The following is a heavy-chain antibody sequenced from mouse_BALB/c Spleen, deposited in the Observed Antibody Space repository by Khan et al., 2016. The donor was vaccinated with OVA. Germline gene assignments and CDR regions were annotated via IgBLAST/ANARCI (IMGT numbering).Heavy chain of an antibody. Sequence: QVQLKESGPGLVAPSQSLSITCTVSGLSLTNYGISWIHQPPGKGLEWLGVIWGDGSTNYHSALISRPSINKDNSKSQVFLKLNSLQTDDTASYYCAIIYYGYDWFTYWGQGTLVTVSA. CDR1: GLSLTNYG. J-gene: IGHJ3*01. CDR2: IWGDGST. V-gene: IGHV2-3*01. D-gene: IGHD2-2*01. CDR3: AIIYYGYDWFTY.